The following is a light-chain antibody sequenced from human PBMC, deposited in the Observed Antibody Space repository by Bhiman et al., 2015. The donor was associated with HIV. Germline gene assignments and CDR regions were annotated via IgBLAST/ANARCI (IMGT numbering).Light chain of an antibody. CDR1: SSDVGGYNY. CDR3: SSYTTRNSYV. Sequence: QSALTQPASVSGSPGQSITISCTGTSSDVGGYNYVSWYQQHPDKAPKLLIYDVSKRPSGVSNRFSGSKSGNTASLTISGLQAEDEADYHCSSYTTRNSYVFGSATKVTVL. J-gene: IGLJ1*01. CDR2: DVS. V-gene: IGLV2-14*03.